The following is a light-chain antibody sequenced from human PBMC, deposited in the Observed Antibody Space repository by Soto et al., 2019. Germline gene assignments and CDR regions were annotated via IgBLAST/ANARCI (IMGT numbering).Light chain of an antibody. J-gene: IGKJ1*01. Sequence: EIVLTQSPGTLSLSPEERATLSCRASQSVSSSYLAWYQQKPGQAPRLLIYGTSTRASGIPDRFSGGGPGTDFTLTISRLEPEDFAVYYCQQYVSPPRTFGQGTKVDIK. CDR3: QQYVSPPRT. CDR2: GTS. CDR1: QSVSSSY. V-gene: IGKV3-20*01.